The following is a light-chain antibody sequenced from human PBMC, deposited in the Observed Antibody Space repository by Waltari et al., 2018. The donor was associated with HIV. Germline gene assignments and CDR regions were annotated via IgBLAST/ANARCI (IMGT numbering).Light chain of an antibody. CDR2: KDT. V-gene: IGLV3-25*03. J-gene: IGLJ3*02. Sequence: SNELTQPPSVSVSPRQTARITCSGDALANHYTYWFQQKPGQAPVLVIYKDTERPSGIPERFSGSRSGTTVKLTISGVQAEDEADYYCQSGGSSGSWVFGGGTKLTVL. CDR3: QSGGSSGSWV. CDR1: ALANHY.